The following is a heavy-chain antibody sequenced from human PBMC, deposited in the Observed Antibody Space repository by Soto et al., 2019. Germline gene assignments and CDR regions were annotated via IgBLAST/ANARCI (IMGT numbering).Heavy chain of an antibody. D-gene: IGHD6-6*01. Sequence: SETLSLTCTVSGGSISSSSYYWGWIRQPPGKGLEWIGEINHSGSTNYNPSLKSRVTISVDTSKNQFSLKLSSVTAADTAVYYCARLPNIYSSSSYYYYYYYMDVWGKGTTVTVSS. CDR3: ARLPNIYSSSSYYYYYYYMDV. V-gene: IGHV4-39*07. J-gene: IGHJ6*03. CDR1: GGSISSSSYY. CDR2: INHSGST.